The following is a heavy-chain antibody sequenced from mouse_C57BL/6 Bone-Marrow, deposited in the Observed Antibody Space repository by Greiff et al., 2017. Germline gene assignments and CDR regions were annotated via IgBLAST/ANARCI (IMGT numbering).Heavy chain of an antibody. V-gene: IGHV1-61*01. D-gene: IGHD2-4*01. J-gene: IGHJ4*01. Sequence: QVQLQQPGAELVRPGSSVKLSCKASGYTFTSYWMDWVKQRPGQGLEWIGNIYPTDSETHYNQKFKDKATLTVDKSSSTAYMQLSSLTSEDSAVYYCARGRIYYDYDDDAMDYWGQGTSVTVSS. CDR3: ARGRIYYDYDDDAMDY. CDR1: GYTFTSYW. CDR2: IYPTDSET.